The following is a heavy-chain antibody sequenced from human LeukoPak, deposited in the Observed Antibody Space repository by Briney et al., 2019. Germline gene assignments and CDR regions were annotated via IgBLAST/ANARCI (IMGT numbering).Heavy chain of an antibody. CDR1: GFTFTSYA. CDR2: ISSSGGTT. V-gene: IGHV3-23*01. J-gene: IGHJ6*02. CDR3: ASFRGYSGYDYHGMDV. D-gene: IGHD5-12*01. Sequence: GGSLRLSCAASGFTFTSYAMSWVRQAPGKGLEWVSGISSSGGTTYYADSVKGRFTISRDNSKNTLYLQVNSLRAEDTAVYYCASFRGYSGYDYHGMDVWGQGTTVTVSS.